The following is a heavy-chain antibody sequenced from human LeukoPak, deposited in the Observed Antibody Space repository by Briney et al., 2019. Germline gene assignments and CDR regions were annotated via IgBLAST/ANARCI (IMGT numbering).Heavy chain of an antibody. CDR1: GFTFSSYT. CDR2: ISSSSSYI. D-gene: IGHD6-13*01. Sequence: GGSLRLSCAASGFTFSSYTMYWVRQAPGKGLEWVSSISSSSSYIYYADSVKGRFTISRDNAKNSLYLQMNSLRAEDTAVYYCARDLSSSSGGYWGQGTLVTVSS. J-gene: IGHJ4*02. CDR3: ARDLSSSSGGY. V-gene: IGHV3-21*01.